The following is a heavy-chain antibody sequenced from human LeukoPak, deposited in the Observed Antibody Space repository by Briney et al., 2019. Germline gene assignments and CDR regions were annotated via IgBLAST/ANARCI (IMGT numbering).Heavy chain of an antibody. D-gene: IGHD2-15*01. CDR1: GFTFSSYS. Sequence: GGSLRLSCVASGFTFSSYSMNWVRQAPGKGLEWVSTISGSGGSTYYADSVKGRFTISRDNSKNTLYLQMNSLRAEDTAIYYCAKHCSGGSCYSSPFDYWGQGTLVTVSS. J-gene: IGHJ4*02. CDR3: AKHCSGGSCYSSPFDY. V-gene: IGHV3-23*01. CDR2: ISGSGGST.